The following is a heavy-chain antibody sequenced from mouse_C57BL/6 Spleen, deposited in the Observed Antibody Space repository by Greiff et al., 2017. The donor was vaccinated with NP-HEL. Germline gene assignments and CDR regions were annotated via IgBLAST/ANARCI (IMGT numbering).Heavy chain of an antibody. D-gene: IGHD2-3*01. CDR2: IDPSDSYT. CDR1: GYTFTSYW. CDR3: ARWILRGAMDY. V-gene: IGHV1-69*01. J-gene: IGHJ4*01. Sequence: VQLQQPGAELVMPGASVKLSCKASGYTFTSYWMHWVKQRPGQGLEWIGEIDPSDSYTNYNQKFKGKSTLTVDKSSSTAYMQLSSLTSEDSAVYYCARWILRGAMDYWGQGTSVTVSS.